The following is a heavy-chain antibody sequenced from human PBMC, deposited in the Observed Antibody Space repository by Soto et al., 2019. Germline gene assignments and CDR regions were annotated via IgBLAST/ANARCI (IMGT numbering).Heavy chain of an antibody. J-gene: IGHJ6*02. CDR3: ARVATVRHYYYHGMDV. CDR1: GGSVSSGSYY. Sequence: TLSRTCTVSGGSVSSGSYYWTWIRQPPGKALEWLALIDWDDDKYYSTSLKTRLTISKDTSKNQVVLTMTNMDPVDTATYYCARVATVRHYYYHGMDVWGQGTTVTVS. CDR2: IDWDDDK. D-gene: IGHD4-4*01. V-gene: IGHV2-70*01.